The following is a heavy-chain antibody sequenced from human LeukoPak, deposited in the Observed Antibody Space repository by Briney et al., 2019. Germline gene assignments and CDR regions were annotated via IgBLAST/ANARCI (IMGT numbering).Heavy chain of an antibody. CDR1: GFTFSSYG. CDR2: IRYDGSNK. Sequence: PGGSLILSCAASGFTFSSYGMHWVRQAPGKGLEWVAFIRYDGSNKYYADSVKGRFTISRDNSKNTLYLQMNSLRAEDTAVYYCAKEARKGPQWELHELVYWGQGTLVTVSS. J-gene: IGHJ4*02. CDR3: AKEARKGPQWELHELVY. V-gene: IGHV3-30*02. D-gene: IGHD1-26*01.